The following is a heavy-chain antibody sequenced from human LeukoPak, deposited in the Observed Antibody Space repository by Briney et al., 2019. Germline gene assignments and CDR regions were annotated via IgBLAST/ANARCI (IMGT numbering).Heavy chain of an antibody. Sequence: TGGSLRLSCAASGFTFSSYAMTWVRQAPGKGLQWVSAISSSGGSTYYADSVKGRFTISRDNSKNTLFLQMNSLRAEDTAVYYCAKYSFRSSSGVDPWGQGTLVTVSS. CDR3: AKYSFRSSSGVDP. CDR1: GFTFSSYA. V-gene: IGHV3-23*01. D-gene: IGHD6-19*01. CDR2: ISSSGGST. J-gene: IGHJ5*02.